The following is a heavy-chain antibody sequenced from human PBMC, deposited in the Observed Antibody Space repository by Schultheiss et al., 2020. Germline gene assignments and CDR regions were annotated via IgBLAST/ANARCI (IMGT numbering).Heavy chain of an antibody. D-gene: IGHD5-12*01. Sequence: WGSLRLSCAASGFTFSSYAMSWVRQAPGKGLEWVSSISSSNTIYYADSMKGRFTISRDNAKNSLNLQMNSLRAEDTAVYYCASDNVDIVATMDYWGQGTLVTVSS. CDR1: GFTFSSYA. V-gene: IGHV3-69-1*01. J-gene: IGHJ4*02. CDR2: ISSSNTI. CDR3: ASDNVDIVATMDY.